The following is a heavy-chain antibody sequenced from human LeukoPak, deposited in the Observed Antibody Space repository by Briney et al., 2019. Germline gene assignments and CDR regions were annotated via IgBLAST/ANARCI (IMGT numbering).Heavy chain of an antibody. V-gene: IGHV1-8*01. CDR1: GYTFTSYD. CDR3: ARSLELRNSLFGY. Sequence: ASVKVSCKAPGYTFTSYDINWVRQATGQGLEWMGWMNPNSGNTGYAQKFQGRVTMTRNTSISTAYMELSSLRSEDTAVYYCARSLELRNSLFGYWGQGTLVTVSS. CDR2: MNPNSGNT. D-gene: IGHD1-7*01. J-gene: IGHJ4*02.